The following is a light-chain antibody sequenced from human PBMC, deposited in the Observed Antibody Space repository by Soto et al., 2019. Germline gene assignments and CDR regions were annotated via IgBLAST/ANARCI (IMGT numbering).Light chain of an antibody. CDR2: DVT. J-gene: IGLJ2*01. Sequence: QSALTQPRSVSGSPGQSVTISCTGTNSDVGAYNYVSWYQQHPGKAPKLIIYDVTKRPSGVPDRFSGSKSGNTASLIISGLKAADEAEYYCCCCSYAGGASLPLLFGGGTQLTVL. CDR1: NSDVGAYNY. CDR3: CSYAGGASLPLL. V-gene: IGLV2-11*01.